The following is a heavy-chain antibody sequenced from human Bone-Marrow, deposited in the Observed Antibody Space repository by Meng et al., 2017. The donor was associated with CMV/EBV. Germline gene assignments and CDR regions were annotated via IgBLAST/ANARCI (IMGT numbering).Heavy chain of an antibody. V-gene: IGHV4-39*01. Sequence: RTVSGGSISSSGYDWGWIRQPPGKGLEWIGSIYYSGSTYYNPSLKSRVTISVDTSKNQFSLKLSSVTAADTAVYYCARQSGEVRDYWGQGTLVTVSS. J-gene: IGHJ4*02. CDR1: GGSISSSGYD. D-gene: IGHD3-10*01. CDR2: IYYSGST. CDR3: ARQSGEVRDY.